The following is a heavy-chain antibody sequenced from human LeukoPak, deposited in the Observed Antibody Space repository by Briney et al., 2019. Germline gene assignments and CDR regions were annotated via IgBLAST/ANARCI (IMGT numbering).Heavy chain of an antibody. J-gene: IGHJ4*02. Sequence: PGESLKISCKGSGYSLTSYWIGWVRQMPGKGLEWMGIIWPGDSETSYSPSFQGQVTISADKSISTAYLQWSSLKASDTAMYYCARGRRSDTTDYYRRGAGDDYFDYWGQGTLVTVSS. V-gene: IGHV5-51*01. D-gene: IGHD3-22*01. CDR3: ARGRRSDTTDYYRRGAGDDYFDY. CDR1: GYSLTSYW. CDR2: IWPGDSET.